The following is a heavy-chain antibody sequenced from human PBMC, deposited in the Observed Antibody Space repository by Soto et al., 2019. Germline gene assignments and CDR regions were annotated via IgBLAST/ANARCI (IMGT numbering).Heavy chain of an antibody. CDR3: ARGANGYYYFDY. CDR2: ITRDGSST. Sequence: EVQLVESGGGLVQPGGSLRLSCAASGFSLSDYWMHWVRQAPGEGLVWLSRITRDGSSTNYADSVKGRFTISRDNAKNTLYLQVNSPRGEDTAVYYCARGANGYYYFDYWGQGTLVTVSS. V-gene: IGHV3-74*01. J-gene: IGHJ4*02. CDR1: GFSLSDYW. D-gene: IGHD5-18*01.